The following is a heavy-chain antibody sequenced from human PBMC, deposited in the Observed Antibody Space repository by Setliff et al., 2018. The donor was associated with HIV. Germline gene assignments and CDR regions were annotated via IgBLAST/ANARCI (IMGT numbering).Heavy chain of an antibody. D-gene: IGHD1-26*01. Sequence: ASVKVSCKASGYTFTGYYIHWVRQAPGQGLEWMGWINPKSGDTNYVQKFQGRVTMTRDTSISTAYMELTRLRSDDTAVYYCARDGGYNDRSDFFDYWGQGTLVTVSS. J-gene: IGHJ4*02. CDR2: INPKSGDT. V-gene: IGHV1-2*02. CDR1: GYTFTGYY. CDR3: ARDGGYNDRSDFFDY.